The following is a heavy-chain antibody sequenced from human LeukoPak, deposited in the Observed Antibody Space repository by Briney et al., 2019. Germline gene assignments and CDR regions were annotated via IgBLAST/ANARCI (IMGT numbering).Heavy chain of an antibody. V-gene: IGHV3-23*01. Sequence: PGVSLRLSCEASGFAFRSDAMNWVRQAPGRGLEWVSSISGTGESTYYVDSVQGRFTISREKSKNTVYLQMNSLRAEDTAVYYCAKDLRWSAADTVFDYWGQGTLVTVSS. CDR3: AKDLRWSAADTVFDY. J-gene: IGHJ4*02. CDR2: ISGTGEST. CDR1: GFAFRSDA. D-gene: IGHD6-13*01.